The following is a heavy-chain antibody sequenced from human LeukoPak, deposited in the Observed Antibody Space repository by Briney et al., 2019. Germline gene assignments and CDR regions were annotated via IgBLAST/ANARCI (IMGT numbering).Heavy chain of an antibody. J-gene: IGHJ4*02. V-gene: IGHV3-33*03. CDR2: IWYDGSNK. Sequence: GGSLRLSCAASGFTFSSYGMHWVRQAPGKGLEWVAVIWYDGSNKYYADSVKGRFTISRDNFRSTLYLEMNSLKVEDTATYYCAKDRGTITSLVLIGVPGPAHLFDWWGQGALVTVSS. D-gene: IGHD5-24*01. CDR1: GFTFSSYG. CDR3: AKDRGTITSLVLIGVPGPAHLFDW.